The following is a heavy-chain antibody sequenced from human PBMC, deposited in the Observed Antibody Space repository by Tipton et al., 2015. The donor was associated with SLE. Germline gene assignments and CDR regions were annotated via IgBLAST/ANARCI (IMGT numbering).Heavy chain of an antibody. CDR3: AREGTGYSYGTLDY. D-gene: IGHD5-18*01. J-gene: IGHJ4*02. V-gene: IGHV4-34*01. CDR1: GGSFSGYY. CDR2: IYHSGST. Sequence: TLSLTCAVYGGSFSGYYWGWIRQPPGKGLEWIGEIYHSGSTNYNPSLKSRVTISVDKSKNQFSLKLSSVTAADTAVYYCAREGTGYSYGTLDYWGQGTLVTVSS.